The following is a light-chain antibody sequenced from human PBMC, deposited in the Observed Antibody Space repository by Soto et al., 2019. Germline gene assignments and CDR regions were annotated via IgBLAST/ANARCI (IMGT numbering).Light chain of an antibody. CDR2: DAS. CDR3: QQRANWPLT. Sequence: EIVLTQSPATLSLSPGERATLSCRASQSFSSYLAWYQQKPGQAPRLLIYDASNRAAGIPARFSGSGSGTDFTLTISSLEPEDFAVYYCQQRANWPLTFGGGTNVEIK. J-gene: IGKJ4*01. CDR1: QSFSSY. V-gene: IGKV3-11*01.